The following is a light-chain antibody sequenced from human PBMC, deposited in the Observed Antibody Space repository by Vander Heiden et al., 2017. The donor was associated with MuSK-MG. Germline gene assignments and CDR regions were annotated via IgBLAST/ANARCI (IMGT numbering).Light chain of an antibody. CDR3: SSYAGSNSVV. Sequence: SALPQPPSASGPPGQSVTTSCTGNSSDVGGYNYVSWDQQHTGKAPKLMIYEVSKRTSGVPDRFSGSKSGNTASLTVCGLQAEDEAEYYCSSYAGSNSVVFGGGTKLTVL. CDR2: EVS. V-gene: IGLV2-8*01. CDR1: SSDVGGYNY. J-gene: IGLJ2*01.